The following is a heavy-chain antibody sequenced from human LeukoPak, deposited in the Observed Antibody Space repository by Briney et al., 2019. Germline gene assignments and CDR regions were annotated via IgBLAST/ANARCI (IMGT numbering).Heavy chain of an antibody. D-gene: IGHD5-12*01. V-gene: IGHV3-72*01. Sequence: PGGSLRLSCAASGFTFSDYYMDWVRQAPGKGLEWVGRSRNKVKSYTTDYAASVKGRFTISRDDSKSIAYLQMNSLKSEDTAVYYCVRYSGDADYWGQGTLVTVSS. CDR3: VRYSGDADY. CDR1: GFTFSDYY. J-gene: IGHJ4*02. CDR2: SRNKVKSYTT.